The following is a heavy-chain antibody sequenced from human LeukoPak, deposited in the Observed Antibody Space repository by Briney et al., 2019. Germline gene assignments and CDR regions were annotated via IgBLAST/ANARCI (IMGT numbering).Heavy chain of an antibody. J-gene: IGHJ4*02. Sequence: PGGSLRLSCAASGFTFSSYGMHWVRQAPGKGLEWVAVIWYDGSNKYYADSVKGRFTISRDNSKNTLYLQMNSLRAEDTAVYYCARDTHYGDYDVDYWGQGTLVTVSS. CDR3: ARDTHYGDYDVDY. CDR2: IWYDGSNK. CDR1: GFTFSSYG. V-gene: IGHV3-33*01. D-gene: IGHD4-17*01.